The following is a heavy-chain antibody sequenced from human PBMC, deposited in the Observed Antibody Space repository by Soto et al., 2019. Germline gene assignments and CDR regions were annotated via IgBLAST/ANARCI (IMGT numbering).Heavy chain of an antibody. J-gene: IGHJ6*02. CDR3: ARDSQWRADYFYYYSMDV. V-gene: IGHV3-7*03. CDR1: GFTFSTYW. D-gene: IGHD6-19*01. Sequence: EVQLVESGGGLVQPGGSLRLSCAASGFTFSTYWMTWVRQAPGKGLEWVANIKQDGSERYYVDSVKGRFTISRDNAKNSLYLQMSSLRAEDTAVYYCARDSQWRADYFYYYSMDVWGQGTTVTVSS. CDR2: IKQDGSER.